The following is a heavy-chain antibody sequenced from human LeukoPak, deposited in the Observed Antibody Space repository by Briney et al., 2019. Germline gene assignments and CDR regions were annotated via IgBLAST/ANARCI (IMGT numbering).Heavy chain of an antibody. CDR2: IDWDDDK. V-gene: IGHV2-70*11. Sequence: SGPTLVNPTQTLTLTCTFSGFSLSTSGMCVSWIRQPPGKALEWLARIDWDDDKYYSTSLKTRLTISKDTSKNQVVLTMTNMGPVDTATYYCARERCYGDYFDYWGQGTLVTVSS. D-gene: IGHD4-17*01. J-gene: IGHJ4*02. CDR1: GFSLSTSGMC. CDR3: ARERCYGDYFDY.